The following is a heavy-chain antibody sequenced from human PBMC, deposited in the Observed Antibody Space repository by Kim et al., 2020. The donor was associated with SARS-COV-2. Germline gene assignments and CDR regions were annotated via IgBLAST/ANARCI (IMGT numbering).Heavy chain of an antibody. CDR3: ARLSITMVRGIIRWWFDP. J-gene: IGHJ5*02. D-gene: IGHD3-10*01. CDR2: IYYSGST. V-gene: IGHV4-59*08. CDR1: SGSISSYY. Sequence: SETLSLTCTVSSGSISSYYWSWIRQPPGKGLEWIGYIYYSGSTNYNPSLKSRVPISVDTSKNQFSLKLSSVTAADTAVYYCARLSITMVRGIIRWWFDPWGQGTLVTVSS.